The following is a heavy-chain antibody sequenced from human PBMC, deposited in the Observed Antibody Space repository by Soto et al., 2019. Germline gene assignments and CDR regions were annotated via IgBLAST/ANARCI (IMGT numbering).Heavy chain of an antibody. CDR3: ARGIATGQLDP. V-gene: IGHV1-3*01. J-gene: IGHJ5*02. CDR2: INSVNGNT. CDR1: GYTFTTYT. Sequence: GASVKVSCKASGYTFTTYTMNWVRQAPGQRLEWMVWINSVNGNTKSPQKFQNGVIITRDTYASTAYMELRSLRSEDTAVYYCARGIATGQLDPWGQGSLVTVSS. D-gene: IGHD6-13*01.